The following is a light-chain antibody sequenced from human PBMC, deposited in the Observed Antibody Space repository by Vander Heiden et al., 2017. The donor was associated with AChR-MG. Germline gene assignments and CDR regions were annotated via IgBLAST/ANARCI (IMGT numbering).Light chain of an antibody. CDR1: SSNIGRNF. CDR2: RNN. V-gene: IGLV1-47*01. CDR3: AAWDDSLSGWV. Sequence: QSVLTQPPSASGTPGQRVTISCSGSSSNIGRNFVYVYQQLPGTAPKLLIYRNNQRPSGIPDRFSGSKSGTSASLAISGLRSEDEADYYCAAWDDSLSGWVFGGGTKLTVL. J-gene: IGLJ3*02.